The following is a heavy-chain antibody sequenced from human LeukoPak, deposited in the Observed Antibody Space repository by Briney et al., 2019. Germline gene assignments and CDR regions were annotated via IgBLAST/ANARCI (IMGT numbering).Heavy chain of an antibody. Sequence: SETLSLTCTVSGGSISSSSYYWGWIRQPPGKGLEWIGSIYYSGSTYYNPSLKSRVTISVDTSKNQFSLKLSSVTAADTAVYYCARGNHDYGDYVDYWGQGTLVTVSS. CDR1: GGSISSSSYY. J-gene: IGHJ4*02. CDR2: IYYSGST. V-gene: IGHV4-39*07. D-gene: IGHD4-17*01. CDR3: ARGNHDYGDYVDY.